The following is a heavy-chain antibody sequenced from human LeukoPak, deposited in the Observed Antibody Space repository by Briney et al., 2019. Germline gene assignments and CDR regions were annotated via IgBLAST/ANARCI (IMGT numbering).Heavy chain of an antibody. CDR1: GFTFSSYS. CDR2: MNKDGSET. CDR3: GRHRSGSGTYFIDS. J-gene: IGHJ4*02. V-gene: IGHV3-7*01. D-gene: IGHD3-10*01. Sequence: GGSLRLSCVVSGFTFSSYSMIWVRQAPGKGLQWVANMNKDGSETNYVYAVKGSFTISRDNAKNTAYLHMKSLRDEDTAVYYCGRHRSGSGTYFIDSWGQGTLVSVSS.